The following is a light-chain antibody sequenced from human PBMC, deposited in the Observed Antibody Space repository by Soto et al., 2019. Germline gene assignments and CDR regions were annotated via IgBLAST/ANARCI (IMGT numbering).Light chain of an antibody. V-gene: IGKV1-12*01. J-gene: IGKJ4*01. CDR2: AAS. Sequence: DIKMTQSPSSVSASVGDRVNVTCRASQGISNWLAWYQQKPGKVPKLLIYAASSLETGVPSRFSGSGSGTDFTLAISSLQPEDFATYYCQQANSFPLTFGRGTKVEIK. CDR3: QQANSFPLT. CDR1: QGISNW.